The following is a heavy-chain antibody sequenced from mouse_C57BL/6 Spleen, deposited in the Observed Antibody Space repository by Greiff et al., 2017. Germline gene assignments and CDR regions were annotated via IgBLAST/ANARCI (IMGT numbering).Heavy chain of an antibody. CDR3: ARSPGDYDWYFDV. Sequence: VQLKESGPGLAKPSQTLSLTCSATGYSITSDYWNWIRKFPGNKLEYMGYISYSGSTYYNPSLKSRIFITRDTSKNQYYLQLNSVTTEDTATYYCARSPGDYDWYFDVWGTGTTVTVSS. CDR2: ISYSGST. V-gene: IGHV3-8*01. J-gene: IGHJ1*03. CDR1: GYSITSDY. D-gene: IGHD2-4*01.